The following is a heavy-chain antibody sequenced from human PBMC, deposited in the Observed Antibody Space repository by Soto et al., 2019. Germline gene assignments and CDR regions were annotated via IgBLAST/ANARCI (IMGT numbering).Heavy chain of an antibody. V-gene: IGHV3-21*01. D-gene: IGHD2-21*02. CDR3: AREETAWPLPHGLDA. Sequence: GGSLRLSCAASGFTFSSYSIHWVRQAPGRGLEWVSAITRNSDIYYADSVKGRFTISRDNAKNSVSLQMDSLRAADTAVYYCAREETAWPLPHGLDAWGQGTTVTVSS. J-gene: IGHJ6*02. CDR1: GFTFSSYS. CDR2: ITRNSDI.